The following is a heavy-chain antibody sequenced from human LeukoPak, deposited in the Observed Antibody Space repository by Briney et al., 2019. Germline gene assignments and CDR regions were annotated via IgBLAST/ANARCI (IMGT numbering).Heavy chain of an antibody. CDR1: GYSFTSYW. CDR2: IYPDDSDT. CDR3: ARASSSGMATTPADN. Sequence: GESLKISCKGSGYSFTSYWIGWVRQMPGKGLEWMGNIYPDDSDTRYSPSFQGQVTISADKSISTAYLQWSSLKTSDTAMYYCARASSSGMATTPADNWGQGTLVTVSS. D-gene: IGHD5-24*01. V-gene: IGHV5-51*01. J-gene: IGHJ4*02.